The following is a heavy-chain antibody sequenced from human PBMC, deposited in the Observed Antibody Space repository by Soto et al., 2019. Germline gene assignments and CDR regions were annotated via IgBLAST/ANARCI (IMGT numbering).Heavy chain of an antibody. CDR2: ISGSGGST. Sequence: GGSLRLSCAASGFTFSSYAMSWVRQAPGKGLEWVSAISGSGGSTYYADSVKGRFTISIDNSKNTLYLQMNSLRAEDTAVYYCAKDNVVLPAADLTFDYWGQGTLVTVSS. D-gene: IGHD2-2*01. J-gene: IGHJ4*02. V-gene: IGHV3-23*01. CDR1: GFTFSSYA. CDR3: AKDNVVLPAADLTFDY.